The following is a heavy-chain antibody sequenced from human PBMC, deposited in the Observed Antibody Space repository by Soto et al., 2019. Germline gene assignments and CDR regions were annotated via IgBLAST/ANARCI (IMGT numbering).Heavy chain of an antibody. D-gene: IGHD2-15*01. CDR1: GFTFSSYS. V-gene: IGHV3-30-3*01. CDR2: ISYDGSNK. J-gene: IGHJ4*02. CDR3: AREGLVDETQIQNIYQYYFHY. Sequence: GLSLRLSCAASGFTFSSYSMHWVRQAPGQGLEWVAVISYDGSNKYYADSVKGRFTISRDNSKNTLYLQMNSLRAEDTAVYYCAREGLVDETQIQNIYQYYFHYWGQVNLV.